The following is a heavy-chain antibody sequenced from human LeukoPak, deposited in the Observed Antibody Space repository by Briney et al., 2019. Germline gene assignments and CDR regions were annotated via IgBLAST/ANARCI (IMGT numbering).Heavy chain of an antibody. CDR3: ARRGEPNYFYAMDV. V-gene: IGHV4-59*01. CDR2: IYYSGST. CDR1: GGSISSYY. Sequence: PSETLSLTCTVSGGSISSYYWSWFRQPPGKGLDWIGYIYYSGSTNYNPSLKSRVTASVDTSKNQFSLKLSSVTAADTAVYYCARRGEPNYFYAMDVWGQGTTVTVSS. J-gene: IGHJ6*02.